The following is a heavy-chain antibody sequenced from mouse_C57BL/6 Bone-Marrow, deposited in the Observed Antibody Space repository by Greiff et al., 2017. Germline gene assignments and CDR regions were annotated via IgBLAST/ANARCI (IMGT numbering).Heavy chain of an antibody. J-gene: IGHJ1*03. Sequence: EVKVEESGGGLVKPGGSLKLSCAASGFTFSSYAMSWVRQTPEKRLEWVATISDGGSYTYYPDNVKGRFTISRDNAKNNLYLQMSHLKSEDTAMYYCARDDGIYYYGSSYDWYFDVWGTGTTVTVSS. D-gene: IGHD1-1*01. CDR1: GFTFSSYA. CDR3: ARDDGIYYYGSSYDWYFDV. CDR2: ISDGGSYT. V-gene: IGHV5-4*01.